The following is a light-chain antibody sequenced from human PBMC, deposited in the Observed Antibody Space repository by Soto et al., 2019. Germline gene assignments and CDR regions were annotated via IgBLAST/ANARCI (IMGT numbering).Light chain of an antibody. Sequence: DIELTQSPSSLSASVGDRVTITWQASQNINNYLNWYQQKPGRAPKLLIYDASNLEAGVPSRFRGSGSGTDFTFTIRRLQPEDVATYYCQQYENLPTFGQGTRLEIK. CDR1: QNINNY. V-gene: IGKV1-33*01. J-gene: IGKJ5*01. CDR2: DAS. CDR3: QQYENLPT.